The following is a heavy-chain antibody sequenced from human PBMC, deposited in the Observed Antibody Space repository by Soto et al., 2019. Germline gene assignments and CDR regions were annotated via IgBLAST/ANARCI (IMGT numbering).Heavy chain of an antibody. CDR1: GDFISSGGYY. D-gene: IGHD3-22*01. V-gene: IGHV4-31*01. Sequence: QVQLQESGPGLVKPSQTLSLTCTVSGDFISSGGYYWSWIRQLPGKGLEWIGYIYSSGTTYYKPSLKSQMTISVDTSKYQFSLNLSSVTAADTAVYYCARTDSSGYYFVYWGQGTLVTVFS. J-gene: IGHJ4*02. CDR3: ARTDSSGYYFVY. CDR2: IYSSGTT.